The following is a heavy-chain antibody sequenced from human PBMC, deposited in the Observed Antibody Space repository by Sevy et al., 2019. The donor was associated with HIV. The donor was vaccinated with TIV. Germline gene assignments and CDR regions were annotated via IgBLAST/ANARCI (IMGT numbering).Heavy chain of an antibody. D-gene: IGHD3-3*01. CDR2: ISSSSSYI. J-gene: IGHJ6*02. Sequence: GGSLRLSCAASGFTFSSYSMNWVRQAPGKGLEWVSSISSSSSYIYYEDSVKGRFTISRDNAKNSLYLKMNSLRAEETAVYYCAREHDFWSGYPPNYYYGMDVWGQGTTVTVSS. CDR3: AREHDFWSGYPPNYYYGMDV. CDR1: GFTFSSYS. V-gene: IGHV3-21*01.